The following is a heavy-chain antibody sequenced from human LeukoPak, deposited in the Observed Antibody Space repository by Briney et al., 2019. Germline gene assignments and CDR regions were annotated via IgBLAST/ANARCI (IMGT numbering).Heavy chain of an antibody. CDR1: GFTFSSYA. D-gene: IGHD3-10*01. Sequence: GGPLRLSCAASGFTFSSYAMHWVRQAPGKGLEWVAVISYDGSNKYYADSVKGRFTISRDSSKNTLFLQMNSLRAEDTAVYYCAIGPESYSEYWGQGTLVTVSS. CDR3: AIGPESYSEY. V-gene: IGHV3-30-3*01. J-gene: IGHJ4*02. CDR2: ISYDGSNK.